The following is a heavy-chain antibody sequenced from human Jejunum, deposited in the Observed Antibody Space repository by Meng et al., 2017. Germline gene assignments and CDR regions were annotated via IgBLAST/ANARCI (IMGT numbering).Heavy chain of an antibody. CDR3: AIGGPGPRLLN. D-gene: IGHD1-14*01. J-gene: IGHJ4*02. CDR1: GGSFSGYY. Sequence: QRQLQQWGAGLLTPSETLSLTCAVYGGSFSGYYWTWIRQPPGKGLEWIGEINHNGSPYYNPSLNNRVTMSVDTSKNQLSLKLSSVTAADTAVYYCAIGGPGPRLLNWGQGTLVTVSS. V-gene: IGHV4-34*01. CDR2: INHNGSP.